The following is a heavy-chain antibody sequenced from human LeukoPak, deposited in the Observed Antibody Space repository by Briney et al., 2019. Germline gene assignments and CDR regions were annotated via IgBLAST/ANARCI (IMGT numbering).Heavy chain of an antibody. CDR1: GGSFSGYY. J-gene: IGHJ4*02. Sequence: KPSENLSLTCAVYGGSFSGYYWSWIRQPPGKGLEWIGEINHSGSTNYNPSLKSRVTISVDTSKNQFSLKLSSVTAADTAVYYCARGPSDYGDYLFDYWGQGTLVTVSS. D-gene: IGHD4-17*01. V-gene: IGHV4-34*01. CDR3: ARGPSDYGDYLFDY. CDR2: INHSGST.